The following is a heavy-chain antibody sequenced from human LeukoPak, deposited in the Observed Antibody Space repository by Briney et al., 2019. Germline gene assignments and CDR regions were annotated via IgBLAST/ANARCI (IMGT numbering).Heavy chain of an antibody. V-gene: IGHV1-18*01. Sequence: ASVKVSCKASGYTFTSYGISWVRQAPGQGLEWMGWINAYNDNTNYAQKFQGRVTMTTDTSTSTVYMELSSLRSEDTAVYYCARDPSGSRDPHFDYWGQGTLVTVSS. J-gene: IGHJ4*02. CDR3: ARDPSGSRDPHFDY. CDR1: GYTFTSYG. CDR2: INAYNDNT. D-gene: IGHD1-26*01.